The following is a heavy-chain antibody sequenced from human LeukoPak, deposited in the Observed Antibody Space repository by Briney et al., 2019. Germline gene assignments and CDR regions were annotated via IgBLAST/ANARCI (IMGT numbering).Heavy chain of an antibody. J-gene: IGHJ4*02. CDR2: ISGSGGST. D-gene: IGHD6-19*01. Sequence: GASLRLFCAASGFTFSSYAMSWVRQAPGKGLEWVSAISGSGGSTYYADSVKGRFTISRDNSKNTLYLQMNSLRAEDTAVYYCAKHPGSGWYMLDYWGQGTLVTVSS. CDR1: GFTFSSYA. CDR3: AKHPGSGWYMLDY. V-gene: IGHV3-23*01.